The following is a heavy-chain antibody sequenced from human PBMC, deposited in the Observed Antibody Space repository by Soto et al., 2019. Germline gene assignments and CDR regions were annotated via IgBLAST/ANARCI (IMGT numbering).Heavy chain of an antibody. D-gene: IGHD2-2*01. CDR3: ARGYCSITSYYAGMFYGRFDS. J-gene: IGHJ5*01. CDR1: GYTFTSYG. V-gene: IGHV1-18*01. CDR2: ISAYNGNT. Sequence: GASVKVSCKASGYTFTSYGISWVRQAPGQGLEWMGWISAYNGNTNYAQKLQGRVTMTTDTSTSTAYMELRSLRSDDTAVYYCARGYCSITSYYAGMFYGRFDSCGQGTLVTVSS.